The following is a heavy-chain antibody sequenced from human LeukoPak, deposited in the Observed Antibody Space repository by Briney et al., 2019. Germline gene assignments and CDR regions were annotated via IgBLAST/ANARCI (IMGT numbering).Heavy chain of an antibody. CDR1: GYTITSYY. D-gene: IGHD2-21*02. J-gene: IGHJ4*02. V-gene: IGHV1-46*01. Sequence: ASVKVSCKASGYTITSYYMHWVRQAPGQGLEWMGIINPSGGSTSYAQKFQGRVTMTRDTSTSTVYMELSSLRSEDTAVYYCARGTCGGDCYSVIDFDYWGQGTLVTVSS. CDR3: ARGTCGGDCYSVIDFDY. CDR2: INPSGGST.